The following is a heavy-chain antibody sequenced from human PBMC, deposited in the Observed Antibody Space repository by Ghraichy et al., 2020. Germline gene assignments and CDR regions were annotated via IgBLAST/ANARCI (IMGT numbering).Heavy chain of an antibody. CDR1: GSTLSGYT. V-gene: IGHV3-21*01. J-gene: IGHJ4*02. Sequence: LSLTCVGSGSTLSGYTMNWVRQAPGKGLDWVSSISGSSNYIDYADSVKGRFTISRDNAKNSLYLQMNSLRAEDTAVYYCATAPLAPPYFDDWGQGTLVTVSS. CDR2: ISGSSNYI. CDR3: ATAPLAPPYFDD. D-gene: IGHD5-12*01.